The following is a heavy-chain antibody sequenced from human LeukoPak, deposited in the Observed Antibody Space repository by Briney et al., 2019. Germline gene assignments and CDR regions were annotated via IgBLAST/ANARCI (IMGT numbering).Heavy chain of an antibody. Sequence: PGGSLRLSCAASGFTFSSYSMNWVRQAPGKGLEWVSSISSSSSYIYYADSVKGRFTISRDNAKNSLYLQMNSLRAEDTAVYYCARLGAAGTDAFDIWGQGTMVTVSS. CDR2: ISSSSSYI. CDR1: GFTFSSYS. CDR3: ARLGAAGTDAFDI. D-gene: IGHD6-13*01. V-gene: IGHV3-21*01. J-gene: IGHJ3*02.